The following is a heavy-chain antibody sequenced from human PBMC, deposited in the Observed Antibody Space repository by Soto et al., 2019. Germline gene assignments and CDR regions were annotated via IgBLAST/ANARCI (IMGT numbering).Heavy chain of an antibody. CDR2: IYHSGST. CDR3: VRVPGP. Sequence: SETLSLTCTVSGGSLSPNYWSWIRQPPGKGLEWIGYIYHSGSTYYNPSLKSRVTISVDRSKNQFSLKLSSVTAADTAVYYCVRVPGPWGQGTLVTVSS. J-gene: IGHJ5*02. V-gene: IGHV4-59*12. CDR1: GGSLSPNY.